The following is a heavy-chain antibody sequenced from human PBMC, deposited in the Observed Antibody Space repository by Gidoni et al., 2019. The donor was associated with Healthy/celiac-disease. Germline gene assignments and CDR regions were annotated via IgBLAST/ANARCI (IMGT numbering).Heavy chain of an antibody. V-gene: IGHV4-4*02. Sequence: STNYNPSLKSRVTISVDKSKNQFSLKLSSVTAADTAVYYCARGPPVPAAMAGWFDPWGQGTLVTVSS. D-gene: IGHD2-2*01. CDR3: ARGPPVPAAMAGWFDP. CDR2: ST. J-gene: IGHJ5*02.